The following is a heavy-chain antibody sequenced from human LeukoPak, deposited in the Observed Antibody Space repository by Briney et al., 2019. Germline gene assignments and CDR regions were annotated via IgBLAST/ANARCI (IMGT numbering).Heavy chain of an antibody. D-gene: IGHD6-13*01. V-gene: IGHV5-51*01. CDR1: GYSFTSYW. J-gene: IGHJ4*02. Sequence: GESLKISCKGSGYSFTSYWIGWVRQMPGKGLEWMGIIYPGDSDTRHSPSFQGQVTISADKSISTAYLQWSSLKASDTAMYYCARLRVAAAGDVMFDYWGQGTLVTVSS. CDR2: IYPGDSDT. CDR3: ARLRVAAAGDVMFDY.